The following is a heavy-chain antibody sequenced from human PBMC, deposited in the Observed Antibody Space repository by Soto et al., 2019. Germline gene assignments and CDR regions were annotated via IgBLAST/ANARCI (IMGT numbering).Heavy chain of an antibody. D-gene: IGHD2-8*01. J-gene: IGHJ4*02. V-gene: IGHV1-24*01. Sequence: ASVKVSCKVSGYTLTELSMHWVRQAPGKGLEWMGGFDPEDGETIYAQKFQGRVTMTEDTSTDTAYMELSSLRSEDTAVHYCATYPKMVSGQIDYWGQGTLVTVSS. CDR1: GYTLTELS. CDR2: FDPEDGET. CDR3: ATYPKMVSGQIDY.